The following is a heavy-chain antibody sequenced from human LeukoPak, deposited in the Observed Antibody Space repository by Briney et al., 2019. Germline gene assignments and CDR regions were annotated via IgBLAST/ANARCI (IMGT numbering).Heavy chain of an antibody. V-gene: IGHV3-23*01. J-gene: IGHJ4*02. CDR3: ANLDSSGCYSSTESRDFDY. D-gene: IGHD3-22*01. Sequence: GGSLRLSCAASGFTFSSYAMSWVRQAPGKGLEWVSAISGSGGSTYYADSVKGRFTISRDNSKNTLYLQMNSLRAEDTAVYYCANLDSSGCYSSTESRDFDYWGQGTLVTVSS. CDR1: GFTFSSYA. CDR2: ISGSGGST.